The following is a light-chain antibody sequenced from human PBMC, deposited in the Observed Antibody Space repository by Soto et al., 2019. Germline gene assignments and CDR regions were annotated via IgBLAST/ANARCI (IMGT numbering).Light chain of an antibody. CDR2: GAS. Sequence: EIVMTQSPVTLSVSPGERATLSCRASQSVSSNLAWYQQKPGQAPRLLIYGASTRATGIPARFRGSGSGTEFTLTISSLQSEDFAVYYCQHYNNWPPITFGQGTRLEI. CDR3: QHYNNWPPIT. V-gene: IGKV3-15*01. CDR1: QSVSSN. J-gene: IGKJ5*01.